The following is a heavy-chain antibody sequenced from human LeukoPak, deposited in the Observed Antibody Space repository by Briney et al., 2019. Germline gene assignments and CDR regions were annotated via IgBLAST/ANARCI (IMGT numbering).Heavy chain of an antibody. CDR1: GFTFSSYG. CDR2: SSSGSTI. CDR3: AREDSSGLDY. J-gene: IGHJ4*02. Sequence: HPGGSLRLSCAASGFTFSSYGMNWVRQAPGKGLEWVSSSSGSTIYYADSVKGRFTISRDNAKNSLYLQMNSLRAEDTAIYYCAREDSSGLDYWGQGTLVTVSS. D-gene: IGHD6-19*01. V-gene: IGHV3-48*04.